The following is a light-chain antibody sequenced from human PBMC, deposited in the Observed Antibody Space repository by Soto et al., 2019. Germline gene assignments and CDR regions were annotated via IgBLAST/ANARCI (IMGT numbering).Light chain of an antibody. J-gene: IGKJ1*01. CDR2: GES. CDR1: QSLSSS. Sequence: EIVMTQSPATLSVSPGERATLSCRASQSLSSSLAWYQSRPGQAPRLLIYGESTKATGIPVRFSGSGSGTEFTLTISSLQSEDFAVYYCQQYNNWLRTFGQGTKVEIK. V-gene: IGKV3-15*01. CDR3: QQYNNWLRT.